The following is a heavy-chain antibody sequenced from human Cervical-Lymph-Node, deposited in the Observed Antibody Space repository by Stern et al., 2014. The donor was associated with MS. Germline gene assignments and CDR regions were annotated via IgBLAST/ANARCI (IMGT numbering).Heavy chain of an antibody. Sequence: VQLVESGPGLVKPSETLSLTCTVSGGSISSSTYYWGWIRQPPGKGLEWIGSIYYSGSTYYNPSLKSRVTISVDTSKNQLSLKLSFVTAADTAVYYCACVSGSGPWGQGTLVTVSS. J-gene: IGHJ5*02. CDR3: ACVSGSGP. CDR2: IYYSGST. D-gene: IGHD6-19*01. CDR1: GGSISSSTYY. V-gene: IGHV4-39*01.